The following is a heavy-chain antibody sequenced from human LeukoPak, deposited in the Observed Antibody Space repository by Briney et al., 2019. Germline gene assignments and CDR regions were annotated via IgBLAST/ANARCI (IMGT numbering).Heavy chain of an antibody. CDR2: INSDGSST. CDR1: GFTFSSYW. J-gene: IGHJ4*02. D-gene: IGHD5-18*01. V-gene: IGHV3-74*01. Sequence: PGGSLRLSCAASGFTFSSYWMHWVRQAPGKGLVWVSRINSDGSSTSYADSVKGRFTISRDNAKNTLYLQMNSLRAKDTAVYYCARGGYSYGLDYWGQGTLVTVSS. CDR3: ARGGYSYGLDY.